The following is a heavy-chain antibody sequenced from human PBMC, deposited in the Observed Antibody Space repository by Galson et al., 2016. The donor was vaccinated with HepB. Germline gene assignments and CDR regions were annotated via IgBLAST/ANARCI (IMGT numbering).Heavy chain of an antibody. CDR3: ARVNSAPTPHFDY. D-gene: IGHD2-15*01. J-gene: IGHJ4*02. CDR2: TNTDGSST. Sequence: SLRLSCAASGFTFSSYWMHWVRQAPGKGLVWVSRTNTDGSSTSYADSVRGRFTISRDNAKNTLSLQMHSLRAEDTAVYFCARVNSAPTPHFDYWGQGTLVTVSS. CDR1: GFTFSSYW. V-gene: IGHV3-74*01.